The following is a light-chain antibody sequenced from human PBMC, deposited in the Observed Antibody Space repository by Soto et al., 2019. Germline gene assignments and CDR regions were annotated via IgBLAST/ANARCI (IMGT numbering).Light chain of an antibody. Sequence: DIQMTQSPSTLSASVGDRVTITCRASQSISSWLAWYQQKPGKAPKLLIYKASSLESGVTSRFSGSGSGTEFSLTISSLQPDVFATYYCQQYNSYSYTFGQGTKLEIK. CDR1: QSISSW. CDR2: KAS. J-gene: IGKJ2*01. V-gene: IGKV1-5*03. CDR3: QQYNSYSYT.